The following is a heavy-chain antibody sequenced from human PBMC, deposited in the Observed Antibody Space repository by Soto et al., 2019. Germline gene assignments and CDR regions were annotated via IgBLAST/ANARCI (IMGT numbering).Heavy chain of an antibody. CDR1: GFTFDDYA. Sequence: EVQLVESGGGLVQPGRSLRLSCAASGFTFDDYAMHWVRQAPGKGLEWVSGISWNSGSIGYADSVKGRFTISRDNAKKALYLQMNSLRAENTALYYCAKAAITMVRGVISYYGMDVWGQGTTVTVSS. CDR2: ISWNSGSI. V-gene: IGHV3-9*01. D-gene: IGHD3-10*01. J-gene: IGHJ6*02. CDR3: AKAAITMVRGVISYYGMDV.